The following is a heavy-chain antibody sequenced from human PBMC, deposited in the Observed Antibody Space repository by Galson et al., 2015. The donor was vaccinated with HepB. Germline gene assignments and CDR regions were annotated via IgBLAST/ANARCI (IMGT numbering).Heavy chain of an antibody. D-gene: IGHD2-15*01. CDR1: GFPFSSYA. J-gene: IGHJ6*02. Sequence: LRLSCAASGFPFSSYAMHWVRQAPGKGLEWVAVISYDGSNKYYADSVKGRFTISRDNSKNTLYLQMNSLRAEDTAVYYCARDKREGYCSGGSCYYYGMDVWGQGTTVTVSS. CDR2: ISYDGSNK. V-gene: IGHV3-30-3*01. CDR3: ARDKREGYCSGGSCYYYGMDV.